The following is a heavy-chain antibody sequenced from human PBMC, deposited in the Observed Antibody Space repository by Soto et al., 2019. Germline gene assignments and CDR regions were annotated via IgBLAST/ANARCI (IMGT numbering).Heavy chain of an antibody. CDR3: VRSGDNYNLLDY. D-gene: IGHD1-1*01. J-gene: IGHJ4*02. V-gene: IGHV3-11*06. Sequence: LRLSCAASGFTFSDHYMSWIRQAPGKGLEWIGYSSNSGSFTRYADSVKGRFSISRDNAKNSLFLQINSLRGDDTAIYYCVRSGDNYNLLDYWGQGTPVTVSS. CDR2: SSNSGSFT. CDR1: GFTFSDHY.